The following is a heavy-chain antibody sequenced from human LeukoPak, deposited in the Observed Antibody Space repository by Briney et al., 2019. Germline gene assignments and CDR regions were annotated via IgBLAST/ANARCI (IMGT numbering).Heavy chain of an antibody. V-gene: IGHV3-9*01. CDR2: ISWNSDST. D-gene: IGHD2-2*02. CDR3: AKASFPAAIIGWFDP. CDR1: GFTFDDYA. J-gene: IGHJ5*02. Sequence: AGGSLRLSCAASGFTFDDYAMHWVRQGPGKGLEWVSGISWNSDSTGYADSVKGRFTISRDNARNSLYLQMNSLRDEDTALYYCAKASFPAAIIGWFDPWVQGTLVTVSS.